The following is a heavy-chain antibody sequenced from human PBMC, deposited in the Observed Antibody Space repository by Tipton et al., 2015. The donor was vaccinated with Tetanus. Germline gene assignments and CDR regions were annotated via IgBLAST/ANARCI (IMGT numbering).Heavy chain of an antibody. CDR1: GFRFSSYR. V-gene: IGHV3-33*01. J-gene: IGHJ4*02. D-gene: IGHD3-10*01. Sequence: SLRLSCAASGFRFSSYRMHWVRQAPGKGLEWVAIIWHDGSNTNYADSVKGRFTISRDNAKNTLYLEMSSLRDDDTAVYYCARDHTFTVSQSRGGLAYWGQGPLVPVSS. CDR2: IWHDGSNT. CDR3: ARDHTFTVSQSRGGLAY.